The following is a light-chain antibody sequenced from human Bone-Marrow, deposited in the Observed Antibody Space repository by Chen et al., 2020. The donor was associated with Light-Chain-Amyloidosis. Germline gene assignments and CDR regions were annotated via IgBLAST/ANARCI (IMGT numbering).Light chain of an antibody. V-gene: IGKV1-39*01. CDR3: QQSYIAPYT. J-gene: IGKJ2*01. CDR1: QSLNTY. Sequence: DIQMTQSPSSLSASVGDRVTVTYRASQSLNTYLNWYQHKPGKAPKLLIYAASTLQSGVPSRFSGSGSGTDFTLTITNLQAEDFATYYCQQSYIAPYTFGQGTMLEIK. CDR2: AAS.